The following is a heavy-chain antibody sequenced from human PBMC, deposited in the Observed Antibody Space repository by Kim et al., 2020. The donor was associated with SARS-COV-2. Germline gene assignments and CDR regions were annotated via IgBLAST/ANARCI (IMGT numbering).Heavy chain of an antibody. CDR3: ARHLTYNENYGDYRGDAFDI. Sequence: GESLKISCKGSGYSFTSYWISWVRQMPGKGLEWMGRIDPSDSYTNYSPSFQGHVTISADKSISTAYLQWSSLKASDTAMYYCARHLTYNENYGDYRGDAFDIWGQGTMVTVSS. D-gene: IGHD4-17*01. CDR2: IDPSDSYT. V-gene: IGHV5-10-1*01. CDR1: GYSFTSYW. J-gene: IGHJ3*02.